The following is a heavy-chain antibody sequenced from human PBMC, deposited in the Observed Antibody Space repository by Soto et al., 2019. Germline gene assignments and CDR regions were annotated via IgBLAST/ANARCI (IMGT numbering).Heavy chain of an antibody. CDR3: ASPQDYDSSGYPHDAFDI. J-gene: IGHJ3*02. Sequence: GESLKISCKGSGYSFTGYWISWVRQMPGKGLEWMGRIDPSDSYTNYSPSFQGHVTISADKSISTAYLQWSSLKASDTAMYYCASPQDYDSSGYPHDAFDIWGQGTMVTVSS. D-gene: IGHD3-22*01. CDR2: IDPSDSYT. CDR1: GYSFTGYW. V-gene: IGHV5-10-1*01.